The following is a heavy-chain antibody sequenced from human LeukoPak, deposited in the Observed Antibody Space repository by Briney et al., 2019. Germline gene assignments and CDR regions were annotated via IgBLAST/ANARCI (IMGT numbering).Heavy chain of an antibody. Sequence: ASVKVSCKASGYTFTSYDINWVRQATGQGLEWMGWMNPNSGNTGYAQKFQGRVTITRNTSISTAYMELSSLRSEDTAVYYCARAPRRQGIAAAGNKFDPWGQGTLVTVSS. CDR3: ARAPRRQGIAAAGNKFDP. CDR2: MNPNSGNT. D-gene: IGHD6-13*01. J-gene: IGHJ5*02. V-gene: IGHV1-8*03. CDR1: GYTFTSYD.